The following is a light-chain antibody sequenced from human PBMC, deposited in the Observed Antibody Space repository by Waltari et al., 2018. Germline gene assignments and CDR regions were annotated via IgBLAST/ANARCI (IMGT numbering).Light chain of an antibody. J-gene: IGLJ3*02. CDR3: AAWDDSLNGPV. CDR1: SSNIGSNT. Sequence: QSVLPQPPSASGTPGQRVTISCSGSSSNIGSNTVNWYQQLPGPAPKLLIYSNNQRPSGVPDRFSGSKSGTSASLAISGLQSEDEADYYCAAWDDSLNGPVFGGGTKLTVL. CDR2: SNN. V-gene: IGLV1-44*01.